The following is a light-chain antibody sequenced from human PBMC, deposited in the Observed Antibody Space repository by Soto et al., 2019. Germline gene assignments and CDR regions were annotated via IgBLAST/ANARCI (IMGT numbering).Light chain of an antibody. CDR2: GDN. V-gene: IGLV1-40*01. CDR3: QSSDNSLSARV. Sequence: QSVLTQPPSVSGAPGQRVTISCTGSSSNIGAGYDVHWYQQLPGTAPKVLIYGDNNRPSGVPDRFSGSKSGTSASLAITGVHSEDEAYYYCQSSDNSLSARVFGGGTKLTVL. J-gene: IGLJ3*02. CDR1: SSNIGAGYD.